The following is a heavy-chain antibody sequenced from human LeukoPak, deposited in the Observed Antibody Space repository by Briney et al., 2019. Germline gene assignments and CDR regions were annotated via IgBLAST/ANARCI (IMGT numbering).Heavy chain of an antibody. CDR3: ARHEFDSGSLPYFDY. V-gene: IGHV4-39*01. D-gene: IGHD3-10*01. J-gene: IGHJ4*02. CDR2: IYYSGST. CDR1: GGSISSSRYY. Sequence: PSETLSLTCTVSGGSISSSRYYWGWIRQPPGKGLEWIGSIYYSGSTYYNPSLKSRVTISVDTSKNQFSLKLSSVTAADTAVYYCARHEFDSGSLPYFDYWGQGILVTVSS.